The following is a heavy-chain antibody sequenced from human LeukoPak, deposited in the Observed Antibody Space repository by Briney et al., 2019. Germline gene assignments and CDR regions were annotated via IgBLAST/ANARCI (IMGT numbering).Heavy chain of an antibody. J-gene: IGHJ4*02. D-gene: IGHD6-6*01. CDR2: VTNGGIT. CDR3: AQRIAVRPYPFGN. V-gene: IGHV3-23*01. Sequence: GGSLRLSCAASGLTFSSHTMNWVRRAPGKGLEYISSVTNGGITYYADSVKGRFTISRDNSKNTLYLQMNSLRAEDTAVYYCAQRIAVRPYPFGNWGQGTLVTVSS. CDR1: GLTFSSHT.